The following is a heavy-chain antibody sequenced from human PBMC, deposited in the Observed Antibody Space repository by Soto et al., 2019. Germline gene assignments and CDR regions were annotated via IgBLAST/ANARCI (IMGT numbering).Heavy chain of an antibody. CDR1: GFSLTTSGVG. CDR3: AHRILRTVFGLVTTTAIYFDF. J-gene: IGHJ4*02. D-gene: IGHD3-3*01. Sequence: QITLNESGPTVVKPAETLTLTCTFSGFSLTTSGVGVGWIRQSPGKAPEWLALIYWDDDKRYSASLKSRLTITKHTSKNQVVLTMARVDPADTATYYCAHRILRTVFGLVTTTAIYFDFWGQGPPVVVSS. CDR2: IYWDDDK. V-gene: IGHV2-5*02.